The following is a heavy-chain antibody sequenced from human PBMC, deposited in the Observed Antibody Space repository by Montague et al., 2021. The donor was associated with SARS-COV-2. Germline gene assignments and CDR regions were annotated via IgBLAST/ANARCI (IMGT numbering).Heavy chain of an antibody. J-gene: IGHJ3*02. D-gene: IGHD4-23*01. Sequence: SETLSLTCTVSRGSISSRSYYWGWIRQPPGKGLEWIGSIYYSGSTYYNPSLKSRVTISVDTSKNQFSLKLSSVTAADTAVYYRARLRGDYGGTYDTFDIWGQGTMVTVSS. CDR3: ARLRGDYGGTYDTFDI. CDR1: RGSISSRSYY. CDR2: IYYSGST. V-gene: IGHV4-39*01.